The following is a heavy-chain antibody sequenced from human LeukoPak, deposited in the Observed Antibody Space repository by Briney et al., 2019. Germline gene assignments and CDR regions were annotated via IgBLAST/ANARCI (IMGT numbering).Heavy chain of an antibody. Sequence: ASVKVSCKASGYTFTSYDINWVRQATGQGLEWMGWMNPNSGNTGYAQKFQGRVTMTRNTSISTAYMELSSLRSEDTAVYYCARVSSTVTTMGYYYYYMDVWGKGTTVTISS. V-gene: IGHV1-8*01. CDR1: GYTFTSYD. D-gene: IGHD4-17*01. CDR2: MNPNSGNT. CDR3: ARVSSTVTTMGYYYYYMDV. J-gene: IGHJ6*03.